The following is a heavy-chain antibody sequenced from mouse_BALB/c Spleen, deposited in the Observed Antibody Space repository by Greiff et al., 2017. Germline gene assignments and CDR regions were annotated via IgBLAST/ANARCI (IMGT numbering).Heavy chain of an antibody. CDR2: ISYSGST. Sequence: EVKLVESGPGLVKPSQSLSLTCTVTGYSITSDYAWNWIRQFPGNKLEWMGYISYSGSTSYNPSLKSRISITRDTSKNQFFLQLNSVTTEDTATYYCARLNGNYENYFDYWGQGTTLTVSS. D-gene: IGHD2-1*01. J-gene: IGHJ2*01. CDR3: ARLNGNYENYFDY. V-gene: IGHV3-2*02. CDR1: GYSITSDYA.